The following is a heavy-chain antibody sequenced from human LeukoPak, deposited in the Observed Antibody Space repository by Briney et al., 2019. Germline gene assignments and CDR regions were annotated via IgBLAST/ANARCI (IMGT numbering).Heavy chain of an antibody. V-gene: IGHV4-30-4*07. CDR2: IYYSGNT. CDR1: GGSISSGGYS. J-gene: IGHJ3*01. D-gene: IGHD4-11*01. CDR3: ARYRPTKTAFDV. Sequence: SSETLSLTCAVSGGSISSGGYSWSWIRQPPGKGLEWIGYIYYSGNTYYNSSLKSRVTISVDTSKNQFSLKLNSVTAADTAVYYCARYRPTKTAFDVWGQGTMVTVSS.